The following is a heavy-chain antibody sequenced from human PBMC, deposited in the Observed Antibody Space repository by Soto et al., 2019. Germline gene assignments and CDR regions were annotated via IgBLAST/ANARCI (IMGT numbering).Heavy chain of an antibody. J-gene: IGHJ4*02. CDR3: ARGIGYCSSINGSSSRRLRFDS. CDR2: VNHSGTT. D-gene: IGHD2-2*01. V-gene: IGHV4-34*01. CDR1: GGSFSGYY. Sequence: QVQLQQWGAGLLKPSETLSLTCAVYGGSFSGYYWTWIRQSPEKGLEWIGEVNHSGTTYYNPSLQTRVTISVHTPKNQFSLKMSAVTAADKAVYYCARGIGYCSSINGSSSRRLRFDSWGQGTLVTVSS.